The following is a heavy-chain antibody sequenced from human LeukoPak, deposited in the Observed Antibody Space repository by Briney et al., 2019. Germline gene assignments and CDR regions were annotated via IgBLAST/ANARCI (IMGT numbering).Heavy chain of an antibody. Sequence: SETLSLTCTVSGGSISSYYWSWIRQPPGKGLEWIGYIYYSGSTNYNPSLKSRVTISVDTSKNQFSLKLSSVTAEDTAVYYCARGVYSSGWYFDYWGQGTLVTVSS. CDR1: GGSISSYY. CDR2: IYYSGST. CDR3: ARGVYSSGWYFDY. J-gene: IGHJ4*02. D-gene: IGHD6-19*01. V-gene: IGHV4-59*01.